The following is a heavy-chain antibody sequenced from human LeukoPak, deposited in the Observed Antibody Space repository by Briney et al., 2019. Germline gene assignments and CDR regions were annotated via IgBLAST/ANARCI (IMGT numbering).Heavy chain of an antibody. Sequence: GGPLRLSCAASGFSFSKYAMHWVHQAPGKGLEWVAVISFDETKKYYADSVKGRFTISRDNSNNTLFLQMNSLKTEDTAVYFCARMKVIKGASLDYWGQGSLVTVSS. CDR3: ARMKVIKGASLDY. CDR2: ISFDETKK. D-gene: IGHD2/OR15-2a*01. J-gene: IGHJ4*02. CDR1: GFSFSKYA. V-gene: IGHV3-30-3*01.